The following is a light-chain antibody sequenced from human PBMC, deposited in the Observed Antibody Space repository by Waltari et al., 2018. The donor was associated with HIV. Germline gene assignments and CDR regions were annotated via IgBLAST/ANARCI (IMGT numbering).Light chain of an antibody. CDR3: CSYAGSYTFGV. CDR1: SSDVRGSNY. J-gene: IGLJ1*01. Sequence: QSALTQPRSVSGSPGQSVTIPCTGTSSDVRGSNYVPVYQQHPGKAPKLMIYDVSKRPSGFPDRFSGSKSGNTASLTISGLQAEDEADYYCCSYAGSYTFGVFGTGTKVTVL. CDR2: DVS. V-gene: IGLV2-11*01.